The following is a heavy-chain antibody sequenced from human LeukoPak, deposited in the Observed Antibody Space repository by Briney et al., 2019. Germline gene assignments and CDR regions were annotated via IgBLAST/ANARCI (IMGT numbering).Heavy chain of an antibody. D-gene: IGHD5-12*01. CDR3: ARDISQLGYSDYDP. J-gene: IGHJ5*02. CDR2: ISYDGSNK. Sequence: PGRSLRLSCAASGFTFSNYAMHWVRQAPGKGLEWVAVISYDGSNKYYADSVKGRFTISRDNSKNTLYLQMNSLRGEDAAVYYCARDISQLGYSDYDPWGQGTLVTVSS. CDR1: GFTFSNYA. V-gene: IGHV3-30*04.